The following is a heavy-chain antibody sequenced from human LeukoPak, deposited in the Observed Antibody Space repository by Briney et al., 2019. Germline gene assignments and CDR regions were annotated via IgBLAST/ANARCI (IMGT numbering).Heavy chain of an antibody. CDR2: INHGGST. CDR3: AKAAGSGWYYVHWFDP. Sequence: SETLSLTCAVSGGSFSGHYWNWIRQPPGKGLEWIGEINHGGSTNYNPSLKSRVTISVDTSKNQFSLKLSSVTAADTAVYYCAKAAGSGWYYVHWFDPWGQGTLVTVSS. CDR1: GGSFSGHY. V-gene: IGHV4-34*01. D-gene: IGHD6-19*01. J-gene: IGHJ5*02.